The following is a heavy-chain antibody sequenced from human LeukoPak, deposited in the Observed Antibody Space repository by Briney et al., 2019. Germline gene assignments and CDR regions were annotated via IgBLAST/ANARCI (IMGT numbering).Heavy chain of an antibody. J-gene: IGHJ3*02. CDR3: ARRSSSWNAFDI. CDR1: GGSISSGGYY. Sequence: SETLSLTCTVSGGSISSGGYYWSWIRQPPGKGLEWIGYIYHSGSTYYNPSLKSRVTISVDRSKNQFSLKLGSVTAADTAVYYCARRSSSWNAFDIWGRGTMVTVSS. D-gene: IGHD6-6*01. V-gene: IGHV4-30-2*01. CDR2: IYHSGST.